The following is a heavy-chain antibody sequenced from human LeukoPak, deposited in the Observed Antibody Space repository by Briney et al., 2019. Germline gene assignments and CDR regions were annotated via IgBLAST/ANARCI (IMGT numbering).Heavy chain of an antibody. D-gene: IGHD3-10*01. V-gene: IGHV5-51*01. CDR3: AXXXXXXSGSYRSNWFDP. J-gene: IGHJ5*02. Sequence: GESLKISCKGSGYSFTTYWIGWVRQMPGKGLEWMGIIYPGDSTTRYSPSFQGQVTISADKSISTAYLQWSSLKASDTAMYYCAXXXXXXSGSYRSNWFDPWGQGTLVTVSS. CDR1: GYSFTTYW. CDR2: IYPGDSTT.